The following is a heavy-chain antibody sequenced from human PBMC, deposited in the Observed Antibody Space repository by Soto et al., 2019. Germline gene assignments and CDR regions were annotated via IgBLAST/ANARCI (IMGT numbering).Heavy chain of an antibody. D-gene: IGHD3-3*01. CDR1: GFIFNRYA. CDR2: ISGSGDIT. V-gene: IGHV3-23*01. Sequence: PGGSLRLSCEASGFIFNRYAINWVGQAPGKGLEWVSRISGSGDITNYADSVKGRFTISRDNSNNTLYLQMNSLRAEDTAVYYCAKYPTNDFWSGYSLYYFDYWGQGTLVTVSS. CDR3: AKYPTNDFWSGYSLYYFDY. J-gene: IGHJ4*02.